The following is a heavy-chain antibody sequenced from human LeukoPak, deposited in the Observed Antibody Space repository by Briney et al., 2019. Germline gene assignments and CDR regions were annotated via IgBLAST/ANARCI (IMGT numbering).Heavy chain of an antibody. CDR3: VIYAAGYNLLKV. CDR1: GHTFTNYQ. CDR2: IHPNTGAT. V-gene: IGHV1-2*02. D-gene: IGHD1-1*01. J-gene: IGHJ4*02. Sequence: VKVSDKSSGHTFTNYQLHWGRQAPGQRLKWLGWIHPNTGATKYAQKSHRRVTVTRDTSISTTYVVWSRPTASGTGGRYCVIYAAGYNLLKVWGQGTLVTVS.